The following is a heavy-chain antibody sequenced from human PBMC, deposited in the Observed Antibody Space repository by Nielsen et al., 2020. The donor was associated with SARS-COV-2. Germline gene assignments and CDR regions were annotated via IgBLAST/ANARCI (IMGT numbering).Heavy chain of an antibody. CDR1: GGSFSGYY. CDR3: ARAVVVAATGMGWFDP. CDR2: INHSGST. J-gene: IGHJ5*02. Sequence: SQTLSLTCAVYGGSFSGYYWSWIHQPPGKGLEWIGEINHSGSTNYNPSLKSRVTISVDMSKNQFSLKLSSVTAADTAVYYCARAVVVAATGMGWFDPWGQGTLVTVSS. V-gene: IGHV4-34*01. D-gene: IGHD2-15*01.